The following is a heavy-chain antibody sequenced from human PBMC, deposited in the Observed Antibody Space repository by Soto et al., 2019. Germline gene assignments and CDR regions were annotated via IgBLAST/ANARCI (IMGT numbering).Heavy chain of an antibody. D-gene: IGHD6-13*01. CDR2: ISSSSSYI. Sequence: GGALRLSCSASGFPFNSYSMNWVRQAPRKGLEWVSSISSSSSYIYYADSVKGRFTISRDNAKNSLYLQMNSLRAEDTAVYYCALPPGAAADYYGLDVWGQGTTVTVSS. CDR1: GFPFNSYS. J-gene: IGHJ6*02. V-gene: IGHV3-21*01. CDR3: ALPPGAAADYYGLDV.